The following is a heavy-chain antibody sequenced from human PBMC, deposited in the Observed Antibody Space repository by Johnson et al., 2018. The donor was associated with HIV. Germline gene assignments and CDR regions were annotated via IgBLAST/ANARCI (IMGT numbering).Heavy chain of an antibody. D-gene: IGHD3-22*01. Sequence: QMLLVESGGGVVQPGRSLRLSCAASGFTFSTYGMHWVRQAPGKGLEWVAVTSYDGGNKYYADSVKGRLTISRDNSKNTVYLQMNSLRAEDTAVYYCARERDYYDSSGGYAFDIWGQGTMVTVSS. CDR2: TSYDGGNK. J-gene: IGHJ3*02. CDR3: ARERDYYDSSGGYAFDI. CDR1: GFTFSTYG. V-gene: IGHV3-30*19.